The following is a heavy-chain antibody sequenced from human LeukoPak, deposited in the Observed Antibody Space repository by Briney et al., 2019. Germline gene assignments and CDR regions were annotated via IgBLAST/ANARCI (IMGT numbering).Heavy chain of an antibody. J-gene: IGHJ6*03. CDR1: GGSISSYY. CDR2: IYTSGST. V-gene: IGHV4-4*07. D-gene: IGHD3-3*01. Sequence: SETLSLTCTVSGGSISSYYWSWIRQPAGKGLEWIGRIYTSGSTNYNPSLKSRVTISVDKSKNQFSLKLGSVTAADTAVYYCARMPYYDFWSGYYYYYMDVWGKGTTVTVSS. CDR3: ARMPYYDFWSGYYYYYMDV.